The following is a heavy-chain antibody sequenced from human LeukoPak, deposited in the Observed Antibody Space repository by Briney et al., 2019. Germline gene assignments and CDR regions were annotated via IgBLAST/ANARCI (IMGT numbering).Heavy chain of an antibody. V-gene: IGHV4-31*03. CDR1: GGSISSGGYY. CDR3: AREGPSSWYVY. D-gene: IGHD6-13*01. J-gene: IGHJ4*02. CDR2: IYYSGST. Sequence: PSETLSLTCTVSGGSISSGGYYWSWIRQHPGKGLEWIGYIYYSGSTYYNPSLKSRVTISVDTSKNQFSLKLSSVTAADTAVYYCAREGPSSWYVYWGQGTLVTVSS.